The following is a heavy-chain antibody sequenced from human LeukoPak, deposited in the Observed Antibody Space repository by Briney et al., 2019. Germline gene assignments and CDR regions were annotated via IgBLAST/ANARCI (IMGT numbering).Heavy chain of an antibody. CDR3: ARQYSGYDYYVDY. V-gene: IGHV5-10-1*01. CDR2: IDPSDSYT. J-gene: IGHJ4*02. Sequence: GESLRISCKGSGYTFTNYCISWVRQMPGKRLEWMGRIDPSDSYTNYNPSFRGHITISADKSSSTAYLHWSSLKASDTAMYFCARQYSGYDYYVDYWGQGILVTVSS. D-gene: IGHD5-12*01. CDR1: GYTFTNYC.